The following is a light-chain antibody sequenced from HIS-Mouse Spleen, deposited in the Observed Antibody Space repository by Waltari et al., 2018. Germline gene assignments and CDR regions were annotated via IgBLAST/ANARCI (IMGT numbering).Light chain of an antibody. CDR2: DVS. V-gene: IGLV2-11*01. Sequence: QSALTQPRSVSGSPGQSVTISCTVTSIDVGGYNYVSWYQQHPGKAPKLMIYDVSKRPSGVPDRFSGSKSGNTASLTISGLQAEDEADYYCCSYAGSYTVVFGGGTKLTVL. CDR3: CSYAGSYTVV. CDR1: SIDVGGYNY. J-gene: IGLJ2*01.